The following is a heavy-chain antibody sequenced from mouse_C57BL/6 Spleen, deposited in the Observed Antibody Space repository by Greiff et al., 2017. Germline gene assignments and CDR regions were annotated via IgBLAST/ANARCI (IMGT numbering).Heavy chain of an antibody. D-gene: IGHD1-1*01. CDR1: GFSFTSYG. V-gene: IGHV2-2*01. Sequence: QVQLQQSGPGLVQPSQTLSITCTVSGFSFTSYGVHWVRQSPGKGLEWLGVIWSGGSTDYNAAFISRLSISKDNSKSQVFLKMNSLQADDTAIYYCARNYGVVATDYAMDYWGQGTSVTVSS. J-gene: IGHJ4*01. CDR3: ARNYGVVATDYAMDY. CDR2: IWSGGST.